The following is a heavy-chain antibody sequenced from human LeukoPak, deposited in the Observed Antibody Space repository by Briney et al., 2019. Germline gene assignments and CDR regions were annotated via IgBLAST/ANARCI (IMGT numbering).Heavy chain of an antibody. Sequence: SETLSLTCTVSGGSITSNHWSWVRQPPGKGLEWIGQVHHSGGTSYNPSLRSRVTISIDKSENQFSLKLNSVAAADTAVYYCARHGGHYQSDDWGQGTLVTVSS. CDR1: GGSITSNH. CDR3: ARHGGHYQSDD. J-gene: IGHJ4*02. D-gene: IGHD2-21*01. V-gene: IGHV4-4*02. CDR2: VHHSGGT.